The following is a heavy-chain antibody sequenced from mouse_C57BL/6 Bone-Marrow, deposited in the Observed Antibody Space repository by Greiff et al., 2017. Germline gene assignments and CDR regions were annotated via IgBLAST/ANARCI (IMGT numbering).Heavy chain of an antibody. J-gene: IGHJ4*01. CDR2: INPNNGGT. Sequence: EVQLQQSGPELVKPGASVKISCKASGYTFTDYYMNWVKQSHGKSLEWIGDINPNNGGTSYNQKFKGKATLTVNKSSSTAYMELRSRTCEDSAVYYCARERGDGFDYYARDDWGKGTSVTVSS. V-gene: IGHV1-26*01. CDR3: ARERGDGFDYYARDD. CDR1: GYTFTDYY. D-gene: IGHD2-3*01.